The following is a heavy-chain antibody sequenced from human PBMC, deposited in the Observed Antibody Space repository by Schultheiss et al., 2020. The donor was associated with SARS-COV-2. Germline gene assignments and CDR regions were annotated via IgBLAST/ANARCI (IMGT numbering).Heavy chain of an antibody. CDR2: ISYDGSNK. CDR1: GFTFSSYA. J-gene: IGHJ4*02. V-gene: IGHV3-30*04. CDR3: AKDNPEQWLGC. Sequence: GESLKISCAASGFTFSSYAMHWVRQAPGKGLEWVAVISYDGSNKYYADSVKGRFTISRDNSKNTLYLQMNSLTTEDTAVYYCAKDNPEQWLGCWGQGTLVTVSS. D-gene: IGHD6-19*01.